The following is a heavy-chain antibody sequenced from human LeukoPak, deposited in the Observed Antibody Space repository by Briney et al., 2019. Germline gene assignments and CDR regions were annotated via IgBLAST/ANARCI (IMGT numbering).Heavy chain of an antibody. D-gene: IGHD3-22*01. Sequence: GGSLRLSCAVSGFTFSNAWMNWVRQAPGKGLEWVGRIESKTDGGATDYAAPVKGRFTISRDDSKNTLYLQMNSLKTEDTAVYYCTTVYDSSGYYRRGFDYWGQGTLVTVSS. J-gene: IGHJ4*02. CDR3: TTVYDSSGYYRRGFDY. CDR1: GFTFSNAW. V-gene: IGHV3-15*07. CDR2: IESKTDGGAT.